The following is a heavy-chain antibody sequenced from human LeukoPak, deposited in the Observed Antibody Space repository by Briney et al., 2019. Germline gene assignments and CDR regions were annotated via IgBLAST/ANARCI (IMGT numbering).Heavy chain of an antibody. CDR2: IYPSDSDT. CDR1: GYSFSTYW. Sequence: GESLKISCKGSGYSFSTYWIGWVRQMPGKGLEWMGIIYPSDSDTRYSPSFQGQVTISADKSISTAFLQWSSLKASDTAMYFCARLPYSGSFYLLFDCWGQETLVTVSS. CDR3: ARLPYSGSFYLLFDC. D-gene: IGHD1-26*01. V-gene: IGHV5-51*01. J-gene: IGHJ4*02.